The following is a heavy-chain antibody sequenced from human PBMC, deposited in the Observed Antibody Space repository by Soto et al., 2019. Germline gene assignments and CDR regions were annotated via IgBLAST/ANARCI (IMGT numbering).Heavy chain of an antibody. V-gene: IGHV3-23*01. D-gene: IGHD3-22*01. Sequence: GGSLILSCAASGFTYSSCVMSWVRQAPGKGLEWVSTISGNGAGTYYADSVTGRFTISRDNFKNTLILQMNSLRAEDTAVYYCAKHLSGYNRPYDHWGQGSLVTVSS. CDR3: AKHLSGYNRPYDH. J-gene: IGHJ4*02. CDR1: GFTYSSCV. CDR2: ISGNGAGT.